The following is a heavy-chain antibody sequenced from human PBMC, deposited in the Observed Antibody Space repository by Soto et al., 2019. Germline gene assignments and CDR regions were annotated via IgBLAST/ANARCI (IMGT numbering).Heavy chain of an antibody. D-gene: IGHD3-10*01. V-gene: IGHV3-33*01. J-gene: IGHJ4*02. Sequence: GSLRLSCAASGFTFSSYGMHWVRQAPGKGLEWVAVIWYDGSNKYYADSVKGRFTISRDNSKNTLYLQMNSLRAEDTAVYYCASLYGSGSYYNTGLDYWGQGTLVTVSS. CDR2: IWYDGSNK. CDR3: ASLYGSGSYYNTGLDY. CDR1: GFTFSSYG.